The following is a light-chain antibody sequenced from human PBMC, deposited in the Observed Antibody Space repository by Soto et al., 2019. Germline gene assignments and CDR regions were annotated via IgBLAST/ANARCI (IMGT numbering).Light chain of an antibody. CDR3: HQYNNLWT. V-gene: IGKV3-20*01. Sequence: VLTQSPGTLSLSSGDSATLSCRASQSVSSSYLAWYQQKPGQAPRLLIYGASSRATGITDRFSGSGSGTEFTLTISSLQSEDFGVYYCHQYNNLWTVGQGTKVE. CDR1: QSVSSSY. J-gene: IGKJ1*01. CDR2: GAS.